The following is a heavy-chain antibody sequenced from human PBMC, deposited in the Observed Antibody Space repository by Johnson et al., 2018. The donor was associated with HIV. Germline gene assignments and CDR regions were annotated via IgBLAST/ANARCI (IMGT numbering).Heavy chain of an antibody. Sequence: VQLVESGGGLVQPGGSLRLSCAASGFIISSYWMSWVRQAPGKGLEWVANIKQDGSENYYVDSVKGRFTIYRDNAKNSLFLQMNSLRVDDTAVYYCAGGRGALDVWGQGTTVTVSS. D-gene: IGHD3-16*01. CDR2: IKQDGSEN. J-gene: IGHJ3*01. V-gene: IGHV3-7*04. CDR3: AGGRGALDV. CDR1: GFIISSYW.